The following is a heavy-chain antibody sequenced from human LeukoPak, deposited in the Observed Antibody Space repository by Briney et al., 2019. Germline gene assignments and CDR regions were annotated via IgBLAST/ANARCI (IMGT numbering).Heavy chain of an antibody. V-gene: IGHV3-7*04. CDR3: AREPYAEEFDY. D-gene: IGHD4-17*01. Sequence: TGGSLRLSCAVSGFTFSDYWMSWVRQAPGKGLEWVASVKNDGSEKYSADSARGRFTISRDNAKNSLYLQMNSLRAEDTAVYYCAREPYAEEFDYWGQGTLVTVSS. J-gene: IGHJ4*02. CDR2: VKNDGSEK. CDR1: GFTFSDYW.